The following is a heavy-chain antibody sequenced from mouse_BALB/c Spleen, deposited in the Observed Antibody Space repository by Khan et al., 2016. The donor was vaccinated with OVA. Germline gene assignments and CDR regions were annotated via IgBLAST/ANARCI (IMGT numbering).Heavy chain of an antibody. Sequence: QVQLQQSGAELARPGASVKMSCKASGYTFTSYTIHWIKLRHGQGLEWIGYINPSNGYTNYNQKFKDKATLTADKSSTTAYMQLSSLTSDDSAVYNCVIDGAYYRNDGWFAYWGQGTLVTVSA. CDR1: GYTFTSYT. CDR2: INPSNGYT. V-gene: IGHV1-4*01. D-gene: IGHD2-14*01. J-gene: IGHJ3*01. CDR3: VIDGAYYRNDGWFAY.